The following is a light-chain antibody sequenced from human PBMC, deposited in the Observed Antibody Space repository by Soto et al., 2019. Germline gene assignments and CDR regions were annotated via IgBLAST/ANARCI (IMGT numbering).Light chain of an antibody. J-gene: IGKJ1*01. CDR3: QQYNSYPCT. Sequence: DIQMTQSPSTLSASVGDRVTITCRASQSISSWLAWYQQKPGKAPKLLIYDASTLESGVPSRFSGSGSGTEFTLTISSLQTDDFATYYCQQYNSYPCTFGQATKVEIK. CDR2: DAS. V-gene: IGKV1-5*01. CDR1: QSISSW.